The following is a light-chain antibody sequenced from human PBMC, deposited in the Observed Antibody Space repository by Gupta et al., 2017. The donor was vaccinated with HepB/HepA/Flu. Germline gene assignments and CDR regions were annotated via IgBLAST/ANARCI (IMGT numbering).Light chain of an antibody. Sequence: QAVLTQPSSLFASPGASASLTCTLRSGLNVGPHRIYWYQQRPGSPPQYLLGYKSDSDKQQGSGVPSRFSGSKDASANAGILLISGLQSEDEADYYCMIWHSSAWVFGGGTKLTVL. CDR1: SGLNVGPHR. CDR2: YKSDSDK. CDR3: MIWHSSAWV. J-gene: IGLJ3*02. V-gene: IGLV5-45*02.